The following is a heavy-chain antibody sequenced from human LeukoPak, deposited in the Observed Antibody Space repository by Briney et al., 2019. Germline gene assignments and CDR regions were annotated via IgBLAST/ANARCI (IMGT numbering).Heavy chain of an antibody. CDR1: GFTFSSYS. Sequence: GGSLRLSCTASGFTFSSYSMNWVRQAPGKGLEWVSSISTSSSYIYYADSVKGRFTISRDNAKNSLYLQMNSLRAEDTAVYYCASGPGVAANDYHYYYMDVWGKGTTVTISS. CDR3: ASGPGVAANDYHYYYMDV. J-gene: IGHJ6*03. V-gene: IGHV3-21*01. CDR2: ISTSSSYI. D-gene: IGHD2-15*01.